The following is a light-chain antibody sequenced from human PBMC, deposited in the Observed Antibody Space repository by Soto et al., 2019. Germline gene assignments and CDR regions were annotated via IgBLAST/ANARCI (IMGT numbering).Light chain of an antibody. CDR2: DAS. CDR3: QQRSNGPLYT. J-gene: IGKJ2*01. Sequence: EIVLTQSPATLSLSPGERATLSCRASQSVSSYLAWYQQKPGQAPRLLIYDASNRATGIPARFSGSGSGTDFTLPINSLEPEDFAVYYCQQRSNGPLYTFGQGTKLEIK. CDR1: QSVSSY. V-gene: IGKV3-11*01.